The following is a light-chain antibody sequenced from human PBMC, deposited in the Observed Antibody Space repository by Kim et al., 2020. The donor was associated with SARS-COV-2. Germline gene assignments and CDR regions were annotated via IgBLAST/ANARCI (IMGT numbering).Light chain of an antibody. J-gene: IGLJ2*01. CDR2: YDS. Sequence: APGKTAMSTCGGNNIGSKSVHWYQQKPGQAPVLVIYYDSDRPSGIPERFSGSSSGNTATLTISRVEAGDVADFYCQVWDSSSDHVVFGGGTQLTVL. CDR1: NIGSKS. V-gene: IGLV3-21*04. CDR3: QVWDSSSDHVV.